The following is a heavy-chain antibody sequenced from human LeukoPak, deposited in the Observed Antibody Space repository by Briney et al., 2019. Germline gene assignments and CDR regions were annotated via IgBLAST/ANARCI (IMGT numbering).Heavy chain of an antibody. J-gene: IGHJ6*03. CDR1: GYTFTGYY. Sequence: GASLKVSCKASGYTFTGYYMHWVRQAPGQGLELMGRINPNSGGTNYAQKFQGRVTMTRDTSISTAYMELSRLRSDDTAVYYCALGGVIYFYYYYYMDVWGKGTTVTVSS. CDR3: ALGGVIYFYYYYYMDV. CDR2: INPNSGGT. V-gene: IGHV1-2*06. D-gene: IGHD3-16*02.